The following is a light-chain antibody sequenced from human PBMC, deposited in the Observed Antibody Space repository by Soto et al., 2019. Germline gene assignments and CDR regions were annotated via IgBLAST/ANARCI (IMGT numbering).Light chain of an antibody. CDR2: EAS. CDR3: QQLNNYPLT. CDR1: QGIGSD. J-gene: IGKJ4*01. Sequence: DIRLTQSPAFRSASVGDRVTITCRASQGIGSDLAWYQQKPGKAPKLLIFEASTLQSGVPSRFSGSGSGTDFTLTISSLQPEDFATYYCQQLNNYPLTFGGGTKVDIK. V-gene: IGKV1-9*01.